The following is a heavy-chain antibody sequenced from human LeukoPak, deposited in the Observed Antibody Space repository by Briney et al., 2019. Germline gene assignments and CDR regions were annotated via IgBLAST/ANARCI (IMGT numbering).Heavy chain of an antibody. Sequence: SETLSLTCAVYGGSFSGYYWSWIRQPPGKGLEWIGEINHSGSTNYNPSLKSRVTISVDTSKNQFSPKLSSVTAADTAVYYCARSWNYGSGSLSYWGQGTLATVSS. CDR1: GGSFSGYY. V-gene: IGHV4-34*01. J-gene: IGHJ4*02. CDR3: ARSWNYGSGSLSY. CDR2: INHSGST. D-gene: IGHD3-10*01.